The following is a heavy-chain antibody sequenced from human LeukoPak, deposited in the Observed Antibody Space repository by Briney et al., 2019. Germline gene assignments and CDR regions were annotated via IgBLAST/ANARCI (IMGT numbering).Heavy chain of an antibody. Sequence: PGGSLRLSCAVSGFTVTSNYMGWVRQARGKGLEWVAVVYPGGFTYHADSVRGRFTITRDTSKNTVYLQMNTLRAEDTAVYYCAIGGVIWRMDVWGQGTTVTVSS. D-gene: IGHD2/OR15-2a*01. CDR2: VYPGGFT. CDR1: GFTVTSNY. V-gene: IGHV3-66*01. J-gene: IGHJ6*02. CDR3: AIGGVIWRMDV.